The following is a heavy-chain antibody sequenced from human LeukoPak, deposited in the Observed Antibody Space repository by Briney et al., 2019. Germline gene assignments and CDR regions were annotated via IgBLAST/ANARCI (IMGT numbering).Heavy chain of an antibody. D-gene: IGHD4-11*01. V-gene: IGHV1-2*06. CDR1: GYTFTGYY. J-gene: IGHJ4*02. Sequence: GASVKVSCKASGYTFTGYYMHWVRQAPGQGLEWMGRINPNSGGTNYAQKFQGRVTMTRDTSISTAYMELSRLRSDDTAVYYCARTDYSDYEYFDYWGQGTLVTVSS. CDR3: ARTDYSDYEYFDY. CDR2: INPNSGGT.